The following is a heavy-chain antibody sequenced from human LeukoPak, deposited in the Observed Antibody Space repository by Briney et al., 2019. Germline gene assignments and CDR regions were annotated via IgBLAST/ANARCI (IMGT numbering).Heavy chain of an antibody. CDR1: GFTFSNAW. V-gene: IGHV3-15*07. CDR2: IRSNSDGGTI. Sequence: GGSLRLSCATSGFTFSNAWMNWVRRAPGKGLEWVGRIRSNSDGGTIDYAAPVKGRFTLSRDDSKTTLYLQMNSLQTEDTAVYYCATDFYDSTWGQGTLVTVSS. D-gene: IGHD3-22*01. J-gene: IGHJ5*02. CDR3: ATDFYDST.